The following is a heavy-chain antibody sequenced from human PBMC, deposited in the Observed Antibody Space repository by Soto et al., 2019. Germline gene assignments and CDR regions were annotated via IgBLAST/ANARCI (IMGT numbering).Heavy chain of an antibody. J-gene: IGHJ4*02. V-gene: IGHV3-33*01. Sequence: QVQLVESGGGVVQPGRSLSLSCAASGFTFSSYGMHWVRQAPGKGLEWVAVIWYDGSNKYYADSVKGRFTISRDNSKNTLYLQMNSLRAEDTAVYYCARDVDTAMVHDYWGQGTLVTVSS. D-gene: IGHD5-18*01. CDR2: IWYDGSNK. CDR3: ARDVDTAMVHDY. CDR1: GFTFSSYG.